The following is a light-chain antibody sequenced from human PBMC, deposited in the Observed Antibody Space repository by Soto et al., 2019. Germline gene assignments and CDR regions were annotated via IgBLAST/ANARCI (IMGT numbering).Light chain of an antibody. CDR2: DVS. CDR3: SSYTSSSTLTWV. J-gene: IGLJ3*02. CDR1: SSDVGGYNY. Sequence: QSALTQPVSVSGSPGQSITISCTGTSSDVGGYNYVSWYQQHPGKAPKLMIYDVSNRPSGVSNRFSGSKSGNTASLTNSGLQAEDEADYYCSSYTSSSTLTWVFGGGTKVTVL. V-gene: IGLV2-14*01.